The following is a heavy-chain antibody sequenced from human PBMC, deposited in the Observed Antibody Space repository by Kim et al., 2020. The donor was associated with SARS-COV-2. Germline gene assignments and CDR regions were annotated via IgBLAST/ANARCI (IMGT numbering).Heavy chain of an antibody. D-gene: IGHD5-12*01. CDR1: GFTFSGSP. Sequence: GGSLRLSCAASGFTFSGSPMHWVRQASGKGLEWVGRIRSKASNYATEYGASVKGRFTMSRDDSKNTAYLQMNSLKAEDTAVYYCLRHEAYSAYADWGQGTLVTVSS. CDR2: IRSKASNYAT. CDR3: LRHEAYSAYAD. J-gene: IGHJ4*02. V-gene: IGHV3-73*01.